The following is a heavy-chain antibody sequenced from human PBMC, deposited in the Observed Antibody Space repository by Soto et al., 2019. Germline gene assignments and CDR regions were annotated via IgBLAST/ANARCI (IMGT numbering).Heavy chain of an antibody. V-gene: IGHV4-31*03. Sequence: QVQLQESGPGLVKPSQTLSLTCQVSGASISSGGYYWSWIRQHPGKGLEWIGYIYNSGPTYYNPPVKSRXXIXVXXSKNQFSLKMASVSAADTAVYYCARDGAVPYGMDVWGHGTTVTVSS. CDR1: GASISSGGYY. CDR2: IYNSGPT. J-gene: IGHJ6*02. D-gene: IGHD3-16*01. CDR3: ARDGAVPYGMDV.